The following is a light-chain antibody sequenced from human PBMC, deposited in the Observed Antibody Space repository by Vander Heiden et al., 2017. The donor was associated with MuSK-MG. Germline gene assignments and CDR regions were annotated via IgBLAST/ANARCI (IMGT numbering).Light chain of an antibody. CDR2: KAS. CDR3: LQATHWPPWT. V-gene: IGKV2-30*01. CDR1: QSLLYSDGNIY. J-gene: IGKJ1*01. Sequence: VITQFPLSLTVTLGQPASISCRSSQSLLYSDGNIYLNWFHQRPGQSPRRLIYKASNRDSGVPDRFSGRGSATEFTLKISRVEAEDVGIYYCLQATHWPPWTFGQGTKVEIK.